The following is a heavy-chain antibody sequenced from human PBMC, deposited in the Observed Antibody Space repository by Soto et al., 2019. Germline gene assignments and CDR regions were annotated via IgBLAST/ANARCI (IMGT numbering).Heavy chain of an antibody. CDR3: AKGGTAAGIHYYGMDV. D-gene: IGHD6-13*01. Sequence: VGSLRLSCAASGFTFSSYGMSWVRQSPGRGLEWVSTIDRSGASTFYGDSVKGRFTISRDNAKSTVSLQMNSLRAEDTGVYYCAKGGTAAGIHYYGMDVWGQGTTVTVSS. CDR1: GFTFSSYG. J-gene: IGHJ6*02. V-gene: IGHV3-23*01. CDR2: IDRSGAST.